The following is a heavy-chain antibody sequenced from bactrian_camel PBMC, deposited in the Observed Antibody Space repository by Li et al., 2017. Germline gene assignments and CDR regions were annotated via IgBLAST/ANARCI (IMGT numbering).Heavy chain of an antibody. J-gene: IGHJ4*01. Sequence: VQLVESGGGLVQPGGSLRLSCAASGFTFSGYAMSWVRQAPGKGLEWVSSIGSGGDSTVYADSVKGRFTISRDNSKNTLYLQLSSLKTEDTAMYYCTAIPVPPYWGQGTQVTVS. V-gene: IGHV3S42*01. CDR2: IGSGGDST. CDR1: GFTFSGYA. CDR3: TAIPVPPY.